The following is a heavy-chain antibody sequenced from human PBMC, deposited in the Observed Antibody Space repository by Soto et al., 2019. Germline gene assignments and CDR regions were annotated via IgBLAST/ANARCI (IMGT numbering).Heavy chain of an antibody. CDR3: AKDIVVVPAAIRYYYYGMDV. D-gene: IGHD2-2*02. CDR1: GFTFSSYG. J-gene: IGHJ6*01. Sequence: QVQLVESGGGVVQPGRSLRLSCAASGFTFSSYGMHWVRQAPGKGLEWVAVISYDGSNKYYADSVKGRFTISRDNSKNTLYLQMNSLRAEDTAVYYCAKDIVVVPAAIRYYYYGMDVW. V-gene: IGHV3-30*18. CDR2: ISYDGSNK.